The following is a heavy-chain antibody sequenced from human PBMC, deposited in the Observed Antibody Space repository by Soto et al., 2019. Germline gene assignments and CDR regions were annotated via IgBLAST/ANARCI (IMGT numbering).Heavy chain of an antibody. CDR2: ISPSSSTI. D-gene: IGHD5-12*01. Sequence: EVQLVESGGGLVQPGGSLRLSCAASGFTFSSYSMNWVRQAPGKGLEWVSYISPSSSTIYYADSVKGRFTISRDNAKNSLYLQMNSLREEDTAVYYCATESVATGMEHRFGMDVWGQGTTVSVSS. CDR3: ATESVATGMEHRFGMDV. J-gene: IGHJ6*02. CDR1: GFTFSSYS. V-gene: IGHV3-48*02.